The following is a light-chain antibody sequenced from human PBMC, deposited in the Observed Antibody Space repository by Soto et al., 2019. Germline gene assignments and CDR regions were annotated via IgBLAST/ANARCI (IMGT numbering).Light chain of an antibody. Sequence: DIQMTQSPSTLSASVGDRVTITFRASQSISSWLAWYQQKPGEAPKLLIYDASSLESGVPSRFSGSGPGTEFTLTISSLQSEDFAVYYCQQYNTWPLTWTFGQGTKVDIK. V-gene: IGKV1-5*01. CDR2: DAS. CDR3: QQYNTWPLTWT. CDR1: QSISSW. J-gene: IGKJ1*01.